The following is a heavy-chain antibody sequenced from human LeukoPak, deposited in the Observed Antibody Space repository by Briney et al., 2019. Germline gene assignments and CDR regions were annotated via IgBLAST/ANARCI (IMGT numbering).Heavy chain of an antibody. J-gene: IGHJ4*02. D-gene: IGHD6-19*01. CDR1: GFTFSSYG. CDR3: AREHTPFGSGCTAAY. V-gene: IGHV3-48*01. CDR2: ISPSSSTI. Sequence: GGSLRLSCAASGFTFSSYGMNWVRQAPGKGLELVSYISPSSSTIYYADSGKGRFTISRDNAKNSLCLQMNSLRAEDTAVYYCAREHTPFGSGCTAAYWGQGTLVTVSS.